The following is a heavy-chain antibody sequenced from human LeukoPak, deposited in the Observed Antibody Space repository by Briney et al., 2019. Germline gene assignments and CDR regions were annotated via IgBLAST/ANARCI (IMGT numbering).Heavy chain of an antibody. CDR1: GYTFTGYY. D-gene: IGHD1-7*01. V-gene: IGHV1-2*04. CDR3: ARIGSITGTTWLY. J-gene: IGHJ4*02. CDR2: INPNSGGT. Sequence: ASVKVSCKASGYTFTGYYMHWVRQAPGQGLEWMGWINPNSGGTNYAQKFQGWVTMTRDTSISTAYMELSRLRSDDTAVYYCARIGSITGTTWLYWGQGTLVTVSS.